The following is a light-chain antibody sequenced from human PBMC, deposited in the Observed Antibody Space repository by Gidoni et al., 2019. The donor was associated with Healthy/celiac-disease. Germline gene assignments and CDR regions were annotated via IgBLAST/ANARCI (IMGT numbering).Light chain of an antibody. CDR3: QQYYSYPL. J-gene: IGKJ3*01. CDR1: QGISSY. Sequence: AIRMTQSPSSFSASTGDRVTITCRASQGISSYLAWYQQKPGKAPKLLIYAASTLQSGVPSRCSGSGSGTDFTLTISCLQSEDFATYYCQQYYSYPLFGPGTKVDIK. CDR2: AAS. V-gene: IGKV1-8*01.